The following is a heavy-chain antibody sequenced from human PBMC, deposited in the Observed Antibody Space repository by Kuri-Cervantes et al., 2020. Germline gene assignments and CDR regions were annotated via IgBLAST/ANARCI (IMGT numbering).Heavy chain of an antibody. CDR2: IKLDGSAI. CDR1: GFTFSSYW. J-gene: IGHJ4*02. V-gene: IGHV3-7*03. CDR3: AKSIGGRPG. D-gene: IGHD6-6*01. Sequence: GESLKISCAASGFTFSSYWMTWVRQAPGKGLEWVANIKLDGSAIFYVDSVKGRFTISRDNAKNSLYLQMNSLRAEDTAVYYCAKSIGGRPGWGQGTLVTVSS.